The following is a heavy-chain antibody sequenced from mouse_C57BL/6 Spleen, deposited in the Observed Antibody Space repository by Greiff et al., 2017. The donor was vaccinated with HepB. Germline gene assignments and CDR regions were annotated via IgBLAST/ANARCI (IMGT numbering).Heavy chain of an antibody. Sequence: QLQLQQSGPGLVQPSQSLSITCTVSGFSLTSYGVHWVRQSPGKGLEWLGVIWSGGSTDYNAAFISRLSISKDNSKSQVFFKMNSLQADDTAIYYCARKRDDGYSYYYAMDYWGQGTSVTVSS. CDR3: ARKRDDGYSYYYAMDY. CDR2: IWSGGST. CDR1: GFSLTSYG. D-gene: IGHD2-3*01. V-gene: IGHV2-2*01. J-gene: IGHJ4*01.